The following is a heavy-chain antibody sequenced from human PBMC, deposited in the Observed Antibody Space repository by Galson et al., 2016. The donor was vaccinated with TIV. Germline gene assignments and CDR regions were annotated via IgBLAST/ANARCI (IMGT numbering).Heavy chain of an antibody. Sequence: QSGAEVKKPGESLKISCRGSGYRFSDYWIGWVRQTPEEGLEWMGVIYPGASDTKYSPSFQGQVTISADKSINTAYLKWNRLKASDTAIYFCATLSSGWPNYFDNWGQGTQVIVSS. CDR2: IYPGASDT. D-gene: IGHD6-19*01. V-gene: IGHV5-51*01. J-gene: IGHJ4*02. CDR3: ATLSSGWPNYFDN. CDR1: GYRFSDYW.